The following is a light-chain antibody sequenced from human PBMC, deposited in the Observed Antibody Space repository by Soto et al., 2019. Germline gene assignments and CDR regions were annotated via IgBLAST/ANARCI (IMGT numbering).Light chain of an antibody. CDR1: QSAGNF. CDR3: QQRSIWPIT. V-gene: IGKV3-11*01. CDR2: DAS. Sequence: EIVTTQSPATLSVSPGETASLSCRASQSAGNFLAWYQQKPGQAPRLLIYDASSRATGIPARFSGSGSGTDFTLTISSLEPEDFAVYYCQQRSIWPITFGQGTRLEIK. J-gene: IGKJ5*01.